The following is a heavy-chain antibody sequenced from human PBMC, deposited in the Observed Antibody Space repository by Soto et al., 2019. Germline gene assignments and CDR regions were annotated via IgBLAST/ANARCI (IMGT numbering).Heavy chain of an antibody. Sequence: QVQLVQSGAEVKKPGASVKVSCKASGYTFTGYYMHWVRQAPGQGLEWMGWINPNSGGTNYAQKLQGWVPMTRDTSISTAYMELSRLRSDDTAVYYCARDENYYGSGSPSLYYYYGMDVWGQGTTVTVSS. D-gene: IGHD3-10*01. V-gene: IGHV1-2*04. CDR2: INPNSGGT. CDR1: GYTFTGYY. J-gene: IGHJ6*02. CDR3: ARDENYYGSGSPSLYYYYGMDV.